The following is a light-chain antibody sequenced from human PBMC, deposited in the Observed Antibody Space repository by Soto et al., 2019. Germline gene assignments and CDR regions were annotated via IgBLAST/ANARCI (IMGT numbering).Light chain of an antibody. J-gene: IGLJ3*02. CDR1: SSNIGAGYD. CDR3: QSYDSTLIPL. CDR2: GNS. V-gene: IGLV1-40*01. Sequence: QSVLTQPPSVSGAPGQRVTISCTGSSSNIGAGYDVHWYQQLPGTAPKLLIYGNSNRPSGVPDRFSGSKSGTSASLAITGLQAGDGRDYYCQSYDSTLIPLFGGGTKLTVL.